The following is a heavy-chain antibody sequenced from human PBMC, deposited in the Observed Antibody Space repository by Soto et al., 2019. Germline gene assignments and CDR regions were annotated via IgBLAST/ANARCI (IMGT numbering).Heavy chain of an antibody. D-gene: IGHD3-22*01. CDR1: GGSFSSYA. CDR3: AREDHYYDSSGYYYRAFDI. Sequence: SVKVSCKASGGSFSSYAISWVRQAPGQGLEWMGGIIPIFGTANYAQKFQGRVTITADESTSTAYMELSSLRSEDTAVYYCAREDHYYDSSGYYYRAFDIWGQGTMVTVS. J-gene: IGHJ3*02. V-gene: IGHV1-69*13. CDR2: IIPIFGTA.